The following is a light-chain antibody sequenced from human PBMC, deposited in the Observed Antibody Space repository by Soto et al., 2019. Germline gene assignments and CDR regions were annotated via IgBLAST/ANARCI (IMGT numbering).Light chain of an antibody. J-gene: IGLJ1*01. CDR3: TSFTSASTYV. Sequence: QSVLTQPASVSGSPGQSIAISCTGTSSDIGGHNSVSWYQQHPGKAPKLMIYNVINRPSGVSNRFSGSKSGNTASLTISGLLAEDEADYYCTSFTSASTYVFGAGTKVTVL. V-gene: IGLV2-14*01. CDR2: NVI. CDR1: SSDIGGHNS.